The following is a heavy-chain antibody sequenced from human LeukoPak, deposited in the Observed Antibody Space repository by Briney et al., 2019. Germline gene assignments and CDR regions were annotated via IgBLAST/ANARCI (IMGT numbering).Heavy chain of an antibody. D-gene: IGHD2-8*01. CDR2: ITGISDI. V-gene: IGHV3-69-1*02. CDR3: ARDPPAVSINTYA. CDR1: GFTFSDYS. J-gene: IGHJ4*02. Sequence: GESLRLSCTASGFTFSDYSVNWVRQAPGKGLEWVSCITGISDIYYADSVKGRFTISRDNAKNSVYLQMNSLRAEDTGIYYCARDPPAVSINTYAWGQGTLVTVSS.